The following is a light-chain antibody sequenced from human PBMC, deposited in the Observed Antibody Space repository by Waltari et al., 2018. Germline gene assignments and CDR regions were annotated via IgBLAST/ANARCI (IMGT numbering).Light chain of an antibody. CDR3: QQHYSVPAT. Sequence: DIVMTQAPDSLAVSLGERATINCRSSQNDLYSSNNKSKLAWYQQKPGQPPKLLIYGASSLQCGVPSRFSGSGSGTDFTLTISSLQAEDVAAYYCQQHYSVPATFGQGTQLEIK. J-gene: IGKJ2*01. CDR1: QNDLYSSNNKSK. V-gene: IGKV4-1*01. CDR2: GAS.